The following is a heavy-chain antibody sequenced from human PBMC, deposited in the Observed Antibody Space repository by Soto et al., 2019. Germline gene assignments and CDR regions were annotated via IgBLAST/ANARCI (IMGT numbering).Heavy chain of an antibody. Sequence: QVQLVESGGGVVQPGRSLRLSCAASGFTFSSYGMHWVRQAPGKGLEWVAVIWYDGSNKYYADSVKGRFTISRDNSKNTLYLKMNRLSADDTAVYCCARDQGGSSGWIQHWGQGTLVTVSS. D-gene: IGHD6-19*01. J-gene: IGHJ1*01. CDR1: GFTFSSYG. V-gene: IGHV3-33*01. CDR3: ARDQGGSSGWIQH. CDR2: IWYDGSNK.